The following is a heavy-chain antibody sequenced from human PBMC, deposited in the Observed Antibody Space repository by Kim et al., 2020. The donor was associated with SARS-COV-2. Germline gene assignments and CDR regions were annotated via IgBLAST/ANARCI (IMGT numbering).Heavy chain of an antibody. D-gene: IGHD3-10*01. J-gene: IGHJ4*02. CDR3: ARGLITMVRGVINHVGY. CDR1: GGSISSGGYY. V-gene: IGHV4-31*03. Sequence: SETLSLTCTVSGGSISSGGYYWSWIRQHPGKGLEWIGYIYYSGSTYYNPSLKSRVTISVDTSKNQFSLKLSSVTAADTAVYYCARGLITMVRGVINHVGYWGQGTLVTVSS. CDR2: IYYSGST.